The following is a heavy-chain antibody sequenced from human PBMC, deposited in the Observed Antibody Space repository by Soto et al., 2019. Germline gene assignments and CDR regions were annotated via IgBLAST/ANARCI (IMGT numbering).Heavy chain of an antibody. CDR2: IIPIFGAA. D-gene: IGHD4-17*01. CDR1: GGTFSSYA. V-gene: IGHV1-69*06. J-gene: IGHJ4*02. Sequence: GASVKVSCKASGGTFSSYAISWVRQAPGQGLEWMGGIIPIFGAANYAQKFQGRVTITADKSTSTAYMELSSLRSEDTAVYYCARYGGPSQNFDYWGQGTLVTVSS. CDR3: ARYGGPSQNFDY.